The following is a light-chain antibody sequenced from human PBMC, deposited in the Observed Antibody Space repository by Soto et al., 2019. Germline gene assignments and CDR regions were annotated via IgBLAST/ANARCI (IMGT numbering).Light chain of an antibody. CDR1: QDISHY. V-gene: IGKV1D-12*01. Sequence: DIQVTQSPSSVSASVGARVTITCRASQDISHYLAWYQQKPGKAPNLLIYGASSLQSGVPSRFSGSGSGTDLTLTISSLQPEDFATFYCQQAYTFPRTFGQGTKVDI. J-gene: IGKJ1*01. CDR3: QQAYTFPRT. CDR2: GAS.